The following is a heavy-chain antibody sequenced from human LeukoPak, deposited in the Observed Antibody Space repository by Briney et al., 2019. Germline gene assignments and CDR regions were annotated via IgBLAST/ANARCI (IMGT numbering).Heavy chain of an antibody. D-gene: IGHD3-22*01. J-gene: IGHJ3*02. Sequence: SETLSLTCTVSGGSISSGDYYWSWVRQPPGKGLEYIGYIYYSGSTNYNPSLKSRVTISVDTSKNQFSLKLRSVTAADTAVYYCARDSASTGYMNAFDIWGQGTMVTVSS. CDR2: IYYSGST. V-gene: IGHV4-61*08. CDR3: ARDSASTGYMNAFDI. CDR1: GGSISSGDYY.